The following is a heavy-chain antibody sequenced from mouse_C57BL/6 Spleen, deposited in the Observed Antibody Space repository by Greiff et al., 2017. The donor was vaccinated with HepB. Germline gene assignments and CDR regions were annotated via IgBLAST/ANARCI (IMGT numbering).Heavy chain of an antibody. Sequence: EVKLVESGGGLVKPGGSLKLSCAASGFTFSDYGMHWVRQAPEKGLEWVAYISSGSSTIYYADTVKGRFTISRDNAKNTLFLQMTSLRSEDTAMYYCARNYAYGGQGTLVTVSA. CDR2: ISSGSSTI. CDR1: GFTFSDYG. V-gene: IGHV5-17*01. CDR3: ARNYAY. J-gene: IGHJ3*01. D-gene: IGHD1-3*01.